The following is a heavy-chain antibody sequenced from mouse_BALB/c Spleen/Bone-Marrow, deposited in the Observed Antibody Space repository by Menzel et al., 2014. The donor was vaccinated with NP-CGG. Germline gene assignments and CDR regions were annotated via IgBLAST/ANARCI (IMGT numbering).Heavy chain of an antibody. V-gene: IGHV1S81*02. D-gene: IGHD2-3*01. CDR3: ARWLLQYFDV. Sequence: QVQLQQSGAELVKPGASVKLSCRSSGYTFTSYWMHWVKQRPGQGLEWIGEIIPSNGRTNYNEKFKSKATLTVDKSSNTAYMQLSSLTSEDSAVYYCARWLLQYFDVWGAGTTVTVSP. CDR1: GYTFTSYW. CDR2: IIPSNGRT. J-gene: IGHJ1*01.